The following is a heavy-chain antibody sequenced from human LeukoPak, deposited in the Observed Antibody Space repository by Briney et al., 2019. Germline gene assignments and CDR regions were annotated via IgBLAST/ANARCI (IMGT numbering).Heavy chain of an antibody. V-gene: IGHV4-30-2*01. Sequence: PSETLSLTCTVSGXSIMVAAYSWSWIRQPPGKGLEWIGYIYHSGRTYYNPSLKSRVTISLDRSKNQFSLKLSSVTAADTAVYFCARGYGDNSGAFDIWGQGTLVTVSS. J-gene: IGHJ3*02. CDR2: IYHSGRT. CDR1: GXSIMVAAYS. CDR3: ARGYGDNSGAFDI. D-gene: IGHD4-23*01.